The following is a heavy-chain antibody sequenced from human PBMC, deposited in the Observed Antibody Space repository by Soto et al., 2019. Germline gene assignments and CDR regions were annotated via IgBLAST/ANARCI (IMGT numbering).Heavy chain of an antibody. D-gene: IGHD6-13*01. Sequence: ASVKVSCKASGYTFTGYYMQWVRQAPGQGLEWMGWISPNSGGTNYAQKFQGWVTMTRDTSISTAYMELSRLRSDDTAVYYCAREIAAAEVCAFDIWGQGTMVTVSS. CDR2: ISPNSGGT. CDR3: AREIAAAEVCAFDI. V-gene: IGHV1-2*04. J-gene: IGHJ3*02. CDR1: GYTFTGYY.